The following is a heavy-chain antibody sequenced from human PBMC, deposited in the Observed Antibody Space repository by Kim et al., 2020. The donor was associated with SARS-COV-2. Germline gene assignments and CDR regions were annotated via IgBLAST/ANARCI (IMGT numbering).Heavy chain of an antibody. J-gene: IGHJ4*02. CDR3: TRSGPQLWLGPFAY. V-gene: IGHV3-49*03. CDR1: GFTFGDYA. D-gene: IGHD5-18*01. Sequence: GGSLRLSCTASGFTFGDYAMSWFRQAPGKGLEWVGFIRSKAYGGTTEYAASVKGRFTISRDDSKSIAYLQMNSLKTEDTAVYYCTRSGPQLWLGPFAYWGQGTLVTVSS. CDR2: IRSKAYGGTT.